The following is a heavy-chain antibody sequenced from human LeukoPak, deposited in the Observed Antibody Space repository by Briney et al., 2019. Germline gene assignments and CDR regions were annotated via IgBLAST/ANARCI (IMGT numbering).Heavy chain of an antibody. V-gene: IGHV3-33*01. CDR1: GFTFSSYG. D-gene: IGHD3-22*01. Sequence: GGSLRLSCAASGFTFSSYGMHWVRQAPGKGLEWVAVIWYDGSNKYYADSVKGRFTISRDNSKNTLYLQMNSLRAEDTAVYYCARGLAGDYYDSSGYYYRSANAFDIWGQGTMVTVSS. J-gene: IGHJ3*02. CDR2: IWYDGSNK. CDR3: ARGLAGDYYDSSGYYYRSANAFDI.